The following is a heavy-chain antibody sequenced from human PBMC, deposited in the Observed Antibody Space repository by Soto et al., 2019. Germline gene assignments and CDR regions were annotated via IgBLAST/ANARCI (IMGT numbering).Heavy chain of an antibody. CDR2: IIPIFGTA. Sequence: QVQLVQSGAEVKKPGSSVKVSCKASGGTFSSYAISWVRQAPGQGLEWMGGIIPIFGTANYAQKFQGRVTSTADGSTSPAYMELSSLRSEDTAVYYCAVPSAMEGYFDYWGQGTLVTVSS. D-gene: IGHD5-18*01. J-gene: IGHJ4*02. CDR1: GGTFSSYA. CDR3: AVPSAMEGYFDY. V-gene: IGHV1-69*12.